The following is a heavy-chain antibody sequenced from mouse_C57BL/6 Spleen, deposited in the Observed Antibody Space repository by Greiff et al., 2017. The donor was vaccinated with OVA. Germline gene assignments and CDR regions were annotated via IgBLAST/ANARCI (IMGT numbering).Heavy chain of an antibody. CDR1: GFTFSDYY. J-gene: IGHJ1*03. CDR3: ARDRGSTTEGYFDV. V-gene: IGHV5-16*01. CDR2: FNYYGSST. Sequence: RVESEGGLVQPGSSMKLSCTASGFTFSDYYMAWVRQVPEKGLEWVANFNYYGSSTYYLDSLKSRFIISRDNAKNILYLQMSILKSDDTATYYCARDRGSTTEGYFDVWGTGTTVTVSS. D-gene: IGHD1-1*01.